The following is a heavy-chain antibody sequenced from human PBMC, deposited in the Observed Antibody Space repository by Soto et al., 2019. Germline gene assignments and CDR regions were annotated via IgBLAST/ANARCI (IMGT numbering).Heavy chain of an antibody. CDR2: IYTSGST. J-gene: IGHJ4*02. D-gene: IGHD3-9*01. CDR3: ARGARNILTGYYPYYFDY. V-gene: IGHV4-4*07. Sequence: WETLSLTCTVSGGSISSYYWSWIRQPAGKGLEWIGRIYTSGSTNYNPSLKSRVTMSVDTSKNQFSLKLSSVTAADTAVYYCARGARNILTGYYPYYFDYWGQGTLVTVSS. CDR1: GGSISSYY.